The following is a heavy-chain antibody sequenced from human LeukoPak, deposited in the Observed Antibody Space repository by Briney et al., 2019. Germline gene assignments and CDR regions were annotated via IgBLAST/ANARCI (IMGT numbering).Heavy chain of an antibody. J-gene: IGHJ4*02. D-gene: IGHD3-22*01. CDR3: TTSSACY. CDR1: GYTFTGYY. Sequence: GASVTVSCKASGYTFTGYYMHWVRQAPGKGREWMGGINHKSGGTNYAQKFQGRVTMTRDTSISTAYMELSRLRSDDTAVYYFTTSSACYWGQGTLVTVSS. CDR2: INHKSGGT. V-gene: IGHV1-2*02.